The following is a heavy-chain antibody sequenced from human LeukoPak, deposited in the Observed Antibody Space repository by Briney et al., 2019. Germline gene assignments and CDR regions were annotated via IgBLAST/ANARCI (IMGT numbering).Heavy chain of an antibody. V-gene: IGHV4-4*07. D-gene: IGHD4-17*01. CDR1: GGSISSYY. CDR2: VQPTGNT. Sequence: PSETLSLTCTVSGGSISSYYWSWIRQPAGKGLEWVGRVQPTGNTMYNPSLKSRVTISVDPSKNQFSLKLNSGTAADKAVYYCARPDYGDYGRFDYWGQGTLVTVSS. J-gene: IGHJ4*02. CDR3: ARPDYGDYGRFDY.